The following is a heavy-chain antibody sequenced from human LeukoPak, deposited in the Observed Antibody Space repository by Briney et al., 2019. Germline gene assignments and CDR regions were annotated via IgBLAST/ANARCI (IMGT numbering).Heavy chain of an antibody. J-gene: IGHJ4*02. CDR2: ISSDVSST. Sequence: GGSLGLSCAASGFTFSNYWMHWVRQPPGKGLVWVSRISSDVSSTSYADSVKGRFTISRDNAKNTLYLQMNSLRAEDTAVYYCARGELSYLRLLDCWGQGTLVTVSS. CDR3: ARGELSYLRLLDC. D-gene: IGHD1-26*01. V-gene: IGHV3-74*01. CDR1: GFTFSNYW.